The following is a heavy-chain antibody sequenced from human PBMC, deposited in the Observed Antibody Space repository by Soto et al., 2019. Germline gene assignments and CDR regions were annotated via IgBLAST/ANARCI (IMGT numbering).Heavy chain of an antibody. D-gene: IGHD6-13*01. Sequence: PGGSLRLSCAASGFTFRSLTINWVRQAPGEGLEWVSTISSNSAYIYYTDALRGRFTISRDNAKNSLHLQMNSLRAEDTSVYYCTRDASRDSSARGWFDPWGAGTLVTVSS. CDR2: ISSNSAYI. V-gene: IGHV3-21*01. CDR3: TRDASRDSSARGWFDP. J-gene: IGHJ5*02. CDR1: GFTFRSLT.